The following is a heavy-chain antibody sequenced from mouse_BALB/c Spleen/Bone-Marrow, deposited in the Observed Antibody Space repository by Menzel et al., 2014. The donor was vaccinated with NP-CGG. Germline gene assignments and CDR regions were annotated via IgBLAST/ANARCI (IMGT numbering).Heavy chain of an antibody. CDR2: INPDSSTI. D-gene: IGHD1-1*01. CDR1: GFDFSRYW. CDR3: ERLSYYGRFAY. V-gene: IGHV4-1*02. J-gene: IGHJ3*01. Sequence: EVKLVESGGGLVQPGGSLKLSCAASGFDFSRYWMSWVRQAPGKGLEWIGEINPDSSTINYTPSLKDKFIISRDNAKNTLYLHMSKVRSADTALYYCERLSYYGRFAYWGQGTLVTVSA.